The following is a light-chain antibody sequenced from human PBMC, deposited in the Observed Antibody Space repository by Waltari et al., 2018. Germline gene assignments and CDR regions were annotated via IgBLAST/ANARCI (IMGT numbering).Light chain of an antibody. Sequence: DIVMTQSPDSLAVSLGEWATINCKSSQSVLYSPNNKNYLAWFQQKPGQPPKLLIYWASTRESGVPDRFSGSGSVTDFTLTISSLQAEDVAIYYCQQYATTPRTFGQGTKLEIK. CDR1: QSVLYSPNNKNY. CDR3: QQYATTPRT. J-gene: IGKJ2*02. V-gene: IGKV4-1*01. CDR2: WAS.